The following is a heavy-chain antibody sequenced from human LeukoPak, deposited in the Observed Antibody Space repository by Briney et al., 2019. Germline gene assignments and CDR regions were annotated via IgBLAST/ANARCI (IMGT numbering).Heavy chain of an antibody. CDR1: GFTFSSYG. Sequence: PGGSLRLSCAASGFTFSSYGMHWVRQAPGKGLDWVAFIHHDGSNKYYADSVRGRFTISRDNSKNTLYLQMNSLRAEDTAVYYCARDYGGSSPFDYWGQGTLVTVSS. CDR3: ARDYGGSSPFDY. CDR2: IHHDGSNK. J-gene: IGHJ4*02. V-gene: IGHV3-30*02. D-gene: IGHD4-23*01.